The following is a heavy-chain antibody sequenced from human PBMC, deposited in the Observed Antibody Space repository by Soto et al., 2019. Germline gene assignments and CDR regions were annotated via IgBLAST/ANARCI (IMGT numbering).Heavy chain of an antibody. Sequence: QVQLQESRPGLVKPSQTLSLTCTVSGGSISSGGTGSYWTWIRQLPGKGLEWIGYIYYTGNTYYNPSLKSRPTISIDTSENQFSLKLTSVTAADTAVYFCASGHDAYKVRYWGQGTLVTVSS. CDR2: IYYTGNT. J-gene: IGHJ4*02. D-gene: IGHD1-1*01. CDR3: ASGHDAYKVRY. V-gene: IGHV4-31*03. CDR1: GGSISSGGTGSY.